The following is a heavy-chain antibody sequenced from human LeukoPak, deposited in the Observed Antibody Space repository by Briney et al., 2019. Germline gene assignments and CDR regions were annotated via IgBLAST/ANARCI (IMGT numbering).Heavy chain of an antibody. V-gene: IGHV4-4*02. D-gene: IGHD3-22*01. CDR1: GGSITSNKW. J-gene: IGHJ5*02. CDR2: TYHSGST. CDR3: AREGSSGYSIDP. Sequence: SGTLSLTCAVSGGSITSNKWWSWVRQPPGKGLEWIGETYHSGSTNYNPSLKSRVTISVDKSKNQFSLKLSSVTAADTAVYYCAREGSSGYSIDPWGQGTLVTVSS.